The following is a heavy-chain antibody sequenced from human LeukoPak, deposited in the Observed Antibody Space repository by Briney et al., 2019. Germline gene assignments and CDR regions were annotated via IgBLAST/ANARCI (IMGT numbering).Heavy chain of an antibody. CDR2: IYPGDSDT. V-gene: IGHV5-51*01. Sequence: GESLKISCKGSGYSFTSYWIAWVRQMPGKGLECMGIIYPGDSDTRYSPSFQGQVTISADESIRTAYLQWRSLKASDTAIYYCARQEGFDFWSGYYTGYYSGMDVWGQGTTVTVSS. J-gene: IGHJ6*02. CDR1: GYSFTSYW. D-gene: IGHD3-3*01. CDR3: ARQEGFDFWSGYYTGYYSGMDV.